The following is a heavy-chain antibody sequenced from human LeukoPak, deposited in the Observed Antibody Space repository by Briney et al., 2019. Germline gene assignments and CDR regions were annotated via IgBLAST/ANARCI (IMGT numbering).Heavy chain of an antibody. J-gene: IGHJ4*02. Sequence: ASVKVSCKASGYTFTSNYIHWVRQAPGQGLEWMGWINTNTGNPTYAQGFTGRFVFSLDTSVSTAYLQISSLKAEDTAVYYCARGPKGLLDYWGQGTLVTVSS. CDR3: ARGPKGLLDY. D-gene: IGHD3-3*01. CDR2: INTNTGNP. V-gene: IGHV7-4-1*02. CDR1: GYTFTSNY.